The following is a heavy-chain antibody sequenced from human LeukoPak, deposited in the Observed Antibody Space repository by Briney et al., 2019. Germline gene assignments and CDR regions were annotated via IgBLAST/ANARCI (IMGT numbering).Heavy chain of an antibody. CDR2: ISAYNGNT. CDR1: GYTFTSYG. Sequence: ASVKVSCKASGYTFTSYGISWVRQAPGQGLEWMGWISAYNGNTNYAQKLQGRVTMTTDTSTSTAYTELRSLRSDDTAVYYCARVGGRWPYYYYGMDVWGQGTTVTVSS. V-gene: IGHV1-18*01. D-gene: IGHD2-15*01. CDR3: ARVGGRWPYYYYGMDV. J-gene: IGHJ6*02.